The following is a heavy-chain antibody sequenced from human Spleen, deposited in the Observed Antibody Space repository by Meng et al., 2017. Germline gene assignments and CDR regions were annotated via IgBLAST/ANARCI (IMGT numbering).Heavy chain of an antibody. CDR3: ARGPGGLGFDP. Sequence: QGRLQRSGPALVKPSQTLSLPCTVSGGSISSGGYYWSWIRQHPGKGLEWIGYIYYSGSTYYNPSLKSRVTISVDTSKNQFSLKLSSVTAADTAVYYCARGPGGLGFDPWGQGTLVTVSS. CDR1: GGSISSGGYY. D-gene: IGHD1-26*01. CDR2: IYYSGST. J-gene: IGHJ5*02. V-gene: IGHV4-31*03.